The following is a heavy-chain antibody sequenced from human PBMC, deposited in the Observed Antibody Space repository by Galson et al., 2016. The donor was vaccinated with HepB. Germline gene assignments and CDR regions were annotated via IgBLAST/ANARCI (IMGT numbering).Heavy chain of an antibody. CDR2: IYHLGNI. D-gene: IGHD3-10*01. V-gene: IGHV4-59*02. Sequence: LRLSCAASGFTVSSNYMSWVRQAPGKGLEWIGFIYHLGNIDYNPSLESRVTISLDTSKSLLSLIVRSVTAADTAFYYCATITFAHGFDIWGQGAAVTVSS. CDR3: ATITFAHGFDI. J-gene: IGHJ3*02. CDR1: GFTVSSNY.